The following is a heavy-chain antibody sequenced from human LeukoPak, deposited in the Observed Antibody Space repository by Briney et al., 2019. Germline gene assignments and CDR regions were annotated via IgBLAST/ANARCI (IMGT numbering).Heavy chain of an antibody. Sequence: GGSLRLSCAASGFTFTNFPIHWVRQAPGKGLEWVAVITYDGNNKYYADSVKDRFTLPRDTSKNTLYLQMNSLRTEDTATYYCARGYGSASVDYWGQGTPVTVSS. D-gene: IGHD6-6*01. CDR3: ARGYGSASVDY. V-gene: IGHV3-30-3*01. CDR2: ITYDGNNK. CDR1: GFTFTNFP. J-gene: IGHJ4*02.